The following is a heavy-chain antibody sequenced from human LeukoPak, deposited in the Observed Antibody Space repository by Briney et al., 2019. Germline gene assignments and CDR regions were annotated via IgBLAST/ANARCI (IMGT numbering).Heavy chain of an antibody. CDR1: GGSISSYY. J-gene: IGHJ4*02. V-gene: IGHV4-59*08. D-gene: IGHD3-22*01. CDR2: IYYSGST. CDR3: ASYYDSSGYIDY. Sequence: PSETLSLTCTVSGGSISSYYWSWIRQPPGKGLEWIGYIYYSGSTNYNPSLKSRVTISVDTSKNQFSLKLSSVTAADTAVYYCASYYDSSGYIDYWGQGTLDTVSS.